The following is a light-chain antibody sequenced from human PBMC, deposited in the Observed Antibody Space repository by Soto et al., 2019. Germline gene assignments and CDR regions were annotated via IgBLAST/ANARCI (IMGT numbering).Light chain of an antibody. Sequence: EIVLTQSPGTLSFSPGERATLSCRASQSVSSSYLAWYQQKPGQAPRPLIYGASSRATGIPDRFSGSGSGTDFTLTISRLEPEDFAVYYCQQYGSSPRKTFGQGTKVEIK. CDR2: GAS. CDR3: QQYGSSPRKT. CDR1: QSVSSSY. V-gene: IGKV3-20*01. J-gene: IGKJ1*01.